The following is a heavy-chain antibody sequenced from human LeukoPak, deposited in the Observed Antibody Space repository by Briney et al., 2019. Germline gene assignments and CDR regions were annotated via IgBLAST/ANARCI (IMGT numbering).Heavy chain of an antibody. Sequence: SGTLSLTCAVSGGSISSSNWWSWVRQPPGKGLEWIGEIYHSGSTNYNPSLKSRVTISVDKSKNQFSLKLSSVTAADTAVYYCARMSLGDYVWGSYRPFDYWGQGTLVTVSS. D-gene: IGHD3-16*02. CDR3: ARMSLGDYVWGSYRPFDY. CDR2: IYHSGST. J-gene: IGHJ4*02. CDR1: GGSISSSNW. V-gene: IGHV4-4*02.